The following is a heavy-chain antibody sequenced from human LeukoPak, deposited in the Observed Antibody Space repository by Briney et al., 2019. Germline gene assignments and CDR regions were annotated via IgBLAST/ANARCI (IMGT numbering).Heavy chain of an antibody. CDR1: GGSISSSSYY. J-gene: IGHJ5*02. CDR2: IYYSGST. D-gene: IGHD2-2*01. CDR3: ASGGYCSSTSCPPPAAWFDP. V-gene: IGHV4-39*01. Sequence: SETLSLTCTVSGGSISSSSYYWGWIRQPPGKGLEWIGSIYYSGSTYYNPSLKSRVTISVDTSKNQFSLKLSSVTGADTAVYYCASGGYCSSTSCPPPAAWFDPWGQGTLITVSS.